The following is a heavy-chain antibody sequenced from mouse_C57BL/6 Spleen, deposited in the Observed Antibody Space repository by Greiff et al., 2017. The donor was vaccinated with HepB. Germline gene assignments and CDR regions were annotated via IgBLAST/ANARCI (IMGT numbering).Heavy chain of an antibody. V-gene: IGHV1-72*01. D-gene: IGHD1-1*01. Sequence: QVQLQQSGAELVKPGASVKLSCTASGYTFTSYWMHWVKQRPGRGLEWIGRIDPHSGGTKYNEKFKSKATLTVDKPSSTAYMQLSSLTSEDAAVYDCARGDYGSSYCFAYWGQGTLVTVSA. CDR2: IDPHSGGT. CDR1: GYTFTSYW. J-gene: IGHJ3*01. CDR3: ARGDYGSSYCFAY.